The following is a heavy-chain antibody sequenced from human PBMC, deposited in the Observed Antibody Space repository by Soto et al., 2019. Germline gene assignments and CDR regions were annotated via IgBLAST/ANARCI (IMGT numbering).Heavy chain of an antibody. CDR1: GFSLSTSGVG. Sequence: QITLKESGPTLVKPTQTLTLTCTFSGFSLSTSGVGVGWIRQPPGKALEWLALIYWDDDKRYSPSLKSRLTITKDTSKNQVVLTMTNMDPVDTATYYCARLGHCSSTSCYAFDYWGQGTLVTVSS. J-gene: IGHJ4*02. CDR2: IYWDDDK. D-gene: IGHD2-2*01. V-gene: IGHV2-5*02. CDR3: ARLGHCSSTSCYAFDY.